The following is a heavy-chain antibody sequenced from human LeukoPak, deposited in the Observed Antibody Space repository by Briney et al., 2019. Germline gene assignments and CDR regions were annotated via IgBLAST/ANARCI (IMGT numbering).Heavy chain of an antibody. CDR1: GFTVSTNY. D-gene: IGHD6-13*01. CDR2: IYSGDNT. Sequence: GGSLRLSCAASGFTVSTNYMSWVRQAPGKGLEWVSVIYSGDNTYYADSVKGRFTISRDISKNTLYLQMNSLKAEDTAVYYCATPAAGPGAEYSQYWGQGTLVIVSS. CDR3: ATPAAGPGAEYSQY. J-gene: IGHJ1*01. V-gene: IGHV3-66*04.